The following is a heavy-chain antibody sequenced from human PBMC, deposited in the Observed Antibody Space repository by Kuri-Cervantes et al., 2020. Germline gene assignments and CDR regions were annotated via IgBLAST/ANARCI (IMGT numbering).Heavy chain of an antibody. J-gene: IGHJ6*03. V-gene: IGHV4-61*01. CDR1: GVSVSTGTYY. CDR3: TRDTVYDYMDV. CDR2: VYHSGST. Sequence: SDTLSPTCTVSGVSVSTGTYYWSWIRQPPGKGLEWIGYVYHSGSTIYNPSLKSRVIISVDTSKNQFSLRLSSVTAADTAVYYCTRDTVYDYMDVWGIGTTVTVSS.